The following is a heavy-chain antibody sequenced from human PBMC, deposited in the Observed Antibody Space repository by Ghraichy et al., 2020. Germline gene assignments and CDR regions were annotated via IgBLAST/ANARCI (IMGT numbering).Heavy chain of an antibody. CDR1: GFTFSSYS. Sequence: GGSLRLSCAASGFTFSSYSMNWVRQAPGKGLEWVSSISSSSSYIYYADSVKGRFTISRDNAKNSLYLQMNSLRAEDTAVYYCARDPRYSSSWYDDQSVPRWGQGTLVTVSS. D-gene: IGHD6-13*01. CDR3: ARDPRYSSSWYDDQSVPR. CDR2: ISSSSSYI. V-gene: IGHV3-21*01. J-gene: IGHJ4*02.